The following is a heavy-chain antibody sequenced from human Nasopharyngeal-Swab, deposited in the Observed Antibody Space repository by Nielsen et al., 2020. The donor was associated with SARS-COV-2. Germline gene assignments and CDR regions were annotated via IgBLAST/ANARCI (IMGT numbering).Heavy chain of an antibody. V-gene: IGHV3-7*03. Sequence: VRQAAGKGLEWVANINQDGGTIYYVDSVRGRFTISRDNAKNSLYLEMNSLRDEDTAVYFCARTRVGGVDFWGQGTLVTVSS. CDR3: ARTRVGGVDF. J-gene: IGHJ4*02. D-gene: IGHD1-26*01. CDR2: INQDGGTI.